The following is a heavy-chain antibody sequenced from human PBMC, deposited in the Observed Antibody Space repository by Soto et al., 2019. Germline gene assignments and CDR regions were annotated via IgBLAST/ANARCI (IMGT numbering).Heavy chain of an antibody. CDR3: ARDRAIAAAGAIDY. J-gene: IGHJ4*02. CDR2: ISSSSSYI. CDR1: GFTFSSYS. D-gene: IGHD6-13*01. V-gene: IGHV3-21*01. Sequence: GGSLRLSCAASGFTFSSYSMNWVRQAPGKGLEWVSSISSSSSYIYYADSVKGRFTISRDNAKNSLYLQMNSLRAEDTAVYYCARDRAIAAAGAIDYWGQGTLVTVSS.